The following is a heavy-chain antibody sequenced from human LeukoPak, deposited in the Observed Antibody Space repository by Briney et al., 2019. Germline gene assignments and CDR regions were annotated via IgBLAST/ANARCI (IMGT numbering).Heavy chain of an antibody. V-gene: IGHV3-48*03. CDR3: ARDSYNGDYVPGYFQH. CDR1: GFTFRSSE. CDR2: ISGTGNTI. Sequence: PGGSLRLSCATSGFTFRSSEMNWVRQAPGKGLEWVSYISGTGNTIYYTDCVKGRFTISRDNAKNSLYLQMNSLRAEETAVYYCARDSYNGDYVPGYFQHWGQGTLVTVSS. D-gene: IGHD4-17*01. J-gene: IGHJ1*01.